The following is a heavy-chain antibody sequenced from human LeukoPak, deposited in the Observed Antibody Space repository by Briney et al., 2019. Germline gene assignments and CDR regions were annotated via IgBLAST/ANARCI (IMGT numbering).Heavy chain of an antibody. V-gene: IGHV3-30*18. CDR2: TSYDGSNK. CDR3: AKDPNSSGWYGNLDY. D-gene: IGHD6-19*01. J-gene: IGHJ4*02. CDR1: GFTFSNYG. Sequence: GGSLGLSCAASGFTFSNYGMHWVRQAPGKGLEWVAVTSYDGSNKYYADSVKGRFTISRDNSKNTLYLQMNSLRAEDTAVYYCAKDPNSSGWYGNLDYWGQGTLVTVSS.